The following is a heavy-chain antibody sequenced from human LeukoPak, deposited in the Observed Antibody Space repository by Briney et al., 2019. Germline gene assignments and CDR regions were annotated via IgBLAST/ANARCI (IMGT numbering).Heavy chain of an antibody. CDR1: GFTFSDYY. D-gene: IGHD5-18*01. CDR3: QVDTAMVTGNWFDP. J-gene: IGHJ5*02. Sequence: GGSLRLSCAASGFTFSDYYMSWIRQAPGKGLEWVSYISSSGSTIYYADSVKGRFTISRDNAKNSLYLQMNSLRAEDTAVHYCQVDTAMVTGNWFDPWGQGTLVTVSS. V-gene: IGHV3-11*01. CDR2: ISSSGSTI.